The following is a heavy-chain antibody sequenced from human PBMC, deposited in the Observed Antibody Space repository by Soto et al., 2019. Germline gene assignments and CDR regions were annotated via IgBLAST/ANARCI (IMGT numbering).Heavy chain of an antibody. CDR1: GFTFSSYA. Sequence: GGSLRLSCAASGFTFSSYAMSWVRQAPGKGLEWVSAISGSGGSTYYADSVKGRFTISRDNSKNTLYLQMNSLRAEDTAVYYCASDYGFLMMGHYYYYILVPCTAPTGSVS. V-gene: IGHV3-23*01. D-gene: IGHD4-17*01. J-gene: IGHJ6*03. CDR3: ASDYGFLMMGHYYYYILV. CDR2: ISGSGGST.